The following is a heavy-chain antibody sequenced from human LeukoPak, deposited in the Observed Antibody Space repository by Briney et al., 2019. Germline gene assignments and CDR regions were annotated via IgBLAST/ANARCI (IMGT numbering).Heavy chain of an antibody. Sequence: PGGSLRLSCAASGFTFSSYAMSWVRQAPGKGLEWVSAISGSGGSTYYADSVKGRFTISRDNAKNSLYLQMNSLRAEDTAVYYCARDPGVGFYYDSSGIVSFQHWGQGTLVTVSS. D-gene: IGHD3-22*01. CDR3: ARDPGVGFYYDSSGIVSFQH. J-gene: IGHJ1*01. V-gene: IGHV3-23*01. CDR2: ISGSGGST. CDR1: GFTFSSYA.